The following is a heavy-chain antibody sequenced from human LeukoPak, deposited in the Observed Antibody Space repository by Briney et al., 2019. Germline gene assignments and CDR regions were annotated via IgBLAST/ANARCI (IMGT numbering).Heavy chain of an antibody. Sequence: PSETLSLTCTVSGGSISSYYWSWVRQPPGKGLEWIGFIYYSGSTNYNPSLKGRVAISVDRSKNQFSLKLSSVTAADTAVYYCARDRVGGATAAFDIWGQGTMVTASS. J-gene: IGHJ3*02. D-gene: IGHD1-26*01. CDR3: ARDRVGGATAAFDI. CDR1: GGSISSYY. V-gene: IGHV4-59*13. CDR2: IYYSGST.